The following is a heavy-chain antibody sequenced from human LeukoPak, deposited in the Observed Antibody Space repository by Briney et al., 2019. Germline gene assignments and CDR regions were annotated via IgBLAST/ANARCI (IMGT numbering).Heavy chain of an antibody. J-gene: IGHJ5*02. CDR2: ISGGGDRT. D-gene: IGHD2-21*02. CDR3: AKGDGINHYHWFDP. Sequence: GGSLRLSCAASEFTFSSYAMNWVRQAPGKGLEWVSGISGGGDRTYYADSVKGRFTISRDNSKSTLYLQINSLRVEHTALYYCAKGDGINHYHWFDPGGQGTQVTVSS. CDR1: EFTFSSYA. V-gene: IGHV3-23*01.